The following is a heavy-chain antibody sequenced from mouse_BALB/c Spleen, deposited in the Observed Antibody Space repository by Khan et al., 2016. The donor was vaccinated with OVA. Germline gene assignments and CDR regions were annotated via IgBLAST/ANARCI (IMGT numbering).Heavy chain of an antibody. J-gene: IGHJ4*01. CDR1: GFSLTDYG. CDR3: AKGVWSYYYALDY. Sequence: QVQLKQSGPGLVAPSQSLSITSTVSGFSLTDYGVSWIRQPPGKGLEWLGVIWGGGSTYYNSALKSRLSISKDNSKSQVFLKMSSLQTDDTAMYYCAKGVWSYYYALDYWGQGTSVTVSS. CDR2: IWGGGST. V-gene: IGHV2-6-5*01.